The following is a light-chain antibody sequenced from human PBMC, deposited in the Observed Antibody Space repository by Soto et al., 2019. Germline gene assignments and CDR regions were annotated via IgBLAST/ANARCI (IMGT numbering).Light chain of an antibody. CDR1: QSVSSSY. V-gene: IGKV3-20*01. J-gene: IGKJ1*01. Sequence: EIVLTQSPGTLSLSPGERATLSCRASQSVSSSYLAWYQQKPGQAHRLLIYGASSRATGIPYRFSGSGSGTEFTLTISRLEPDDFALYYCQHYGSSSWTFGQGTKVEVK. CDR2: GAS. CDR3: QHYGSSSWT.